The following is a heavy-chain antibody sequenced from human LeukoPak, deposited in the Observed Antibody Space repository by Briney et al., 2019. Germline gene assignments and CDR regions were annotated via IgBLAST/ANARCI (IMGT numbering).Heavy chain of an antibody. D-gene: IGHD3-22*01. V-gene: IGHV1-46*01. Sequence: GGSVKVSCNASGHTFTSYYIHWLRQAPGQGIKWMGIINPSGGSTSYSRKFQGRVIMTTDTSTSTVIIELSSPRPEDTAFYYCASGGYYSFSDYWGQGTLVTVSS. CDR1: GHTFTSYY. CDR2: INPSGGST. J-gene: IGHJ4*02. CDR3: ASGGYYSFSDY.